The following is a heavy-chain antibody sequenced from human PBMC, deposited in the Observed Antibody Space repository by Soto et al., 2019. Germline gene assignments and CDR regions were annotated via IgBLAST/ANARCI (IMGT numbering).Heavy chain of an antibody. CDR1: GFTVSSNY. V-gene: IGHV3-53*01. D-gene: IGHD3-10*01. CDR2: IYSGGST. J-gene: IGHJ4*02. CDR3: ARDVVTMVRGVMTDY. Sequence: GGSLRLSCAASGFTVSSNYMSWVRQAPGKGLEWVSVIYSGGSTYYADSVKGRFTISGDNSKNTLYLQMNSLRAEDTAVYYCARDVVTMVRGVMTDYWGQGTLVTVSS.